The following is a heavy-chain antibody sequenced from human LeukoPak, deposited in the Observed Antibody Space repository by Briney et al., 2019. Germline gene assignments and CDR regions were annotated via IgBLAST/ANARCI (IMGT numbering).Heavy chain of an antibody. CDR2: IWYDGSNK. J-gene: IGHJ6*03. CDR1: GFSFSNYG. CDR3: AKARGAATYSYYYMDV. V-gene: IGHV3-33*06. Sequence: GGSLRLSCAVSGFSFSNYGMHWVRQAPGKGLEWVALIWYDGSNKYYADSVKGRFTISRDNSKNTLYLQMNTLRAEDTAVYYCAKARGAATYSYYYMDVWGKGTTVTVYS. D-gene: IGHD1-26*01.